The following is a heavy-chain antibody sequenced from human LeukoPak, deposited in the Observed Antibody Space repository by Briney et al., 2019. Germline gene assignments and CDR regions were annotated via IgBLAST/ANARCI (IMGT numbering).Heavy chain of an antibody. Sequence: SQTLSLTCTVSGGSISSGSYYWSWIRQPAGKGLEWIGYIYYSGSTNYNPSLKSRVTISVDTSKNQFSLKLSSVTAADTAVYYCARGITVTTPWDWYFDLWGRGTLVTVSS. CDR1: GGSISSGSYY. J-gene: IGHJ2*01. D-gene: IGHD4-17*01. CDR3: ARGITVTTPWDWYFDL. CDR2: IYYSGST. V-gene: IGHV4-61*09.